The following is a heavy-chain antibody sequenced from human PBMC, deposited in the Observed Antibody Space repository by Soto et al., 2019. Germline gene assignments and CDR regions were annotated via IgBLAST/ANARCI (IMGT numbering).Heavy chain of an antibody. J-gene: IGHJ3*02. CDR2: IIPIFGPA. V-gene: IGHV1-69*12. Sequence: QVQLVQSGAEVKKPGSSVKVSCKASGGTFSSYAISWVRQAPGQGLEWMGGIIPIFGPANYAQKFQGRVTITANEYTSTAYMELSGLRSEETAVYYCARGIFGVVTSDAFDILGQGKMVTVSS. CDR1: GGTFSSYA. D-gene: IGHD3-3*01. CDR3: ARGIFGVVTSDAFDI.